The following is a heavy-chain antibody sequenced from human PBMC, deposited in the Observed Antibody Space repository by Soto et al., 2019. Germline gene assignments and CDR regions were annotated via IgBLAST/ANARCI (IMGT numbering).Heavy chain of an antibody. V-gene: IGHV3-23*01. CDR1: GFDFSGYA. Sequence: EVQLLASGGGLVQPGGSLTLSCAASGFDFSGYAMSWVRQAPGKGLQWVSVITGGGTSIYYGDSVKGRVSIARDKSSNTLFLHMHSLRAEDTALYYCAKHQYSFAHYIDHWSQGTHVTVSS. CDR2: ITGGGTSI. J-gene: IGHJ4*02. D-gene: IGHD4-4*01. CDR3: AKHQYSFAHYIDH.